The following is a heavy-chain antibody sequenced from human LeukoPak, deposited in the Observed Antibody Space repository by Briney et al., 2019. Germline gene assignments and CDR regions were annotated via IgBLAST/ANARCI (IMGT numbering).Heavy chain of an antibody. J-gene: IGHJ4*02. CDR1: GFTFSNYA. CDR3: ARDLDYGGRSNFDH. V-gene: IGHV3-64*04. Sequence: GGSLRLSCSASGFTFSNYAMHWVSQAPGKGLEYISAISTNGGSTYYADSVKGRFTISRDNSKNTLYLQMNSLRAEDTAVYYCARDLDYGGRSNFDHWGQGTLVTVSS. D-gene: IGHD4-23*01. CDR2: ISTNGGST.